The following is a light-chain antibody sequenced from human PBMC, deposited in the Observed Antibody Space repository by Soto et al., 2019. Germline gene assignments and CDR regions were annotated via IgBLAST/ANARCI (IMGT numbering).Light chain of an antibody. CDR3: QQYNSYPLT. CDR2: KAS. J-gene: IGKJ4*01. V-gene: IGKV1-5*03. CDR1: QRISSW. Sequence: DIQMTQSPSTLSASVGDRVTITCRASQRISSWLAWYQQKPGKAPKLLIYKASSLESGFPSRFSGSGSGTEFTLTISSLQPDDFATYYCQQYNSYPLTFGGGTKVDIK.